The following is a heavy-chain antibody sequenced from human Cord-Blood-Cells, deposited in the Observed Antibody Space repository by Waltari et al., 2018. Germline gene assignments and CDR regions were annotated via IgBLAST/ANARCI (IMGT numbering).Heavy chain of an antibody. V-gene: IGHV4-34*01. J-gene: IGHJ4*02. CDR2: INHSGST. CDR3: ARDHSGYDFGLDY. CDR1: GGSFSGYY. Sequence: QVQLQQWGAGLLKPSETLSLTCAVYGGSFSGYYRSWIRQPPGKGLAWIGEINHSGSTNYNPYLKSRVTISVDTSKNQFSLKLSSVTAADTAVYYCARDHSGYDFGLDYWGQGTLVTVSS. D-gene: IGHD5-12*01.